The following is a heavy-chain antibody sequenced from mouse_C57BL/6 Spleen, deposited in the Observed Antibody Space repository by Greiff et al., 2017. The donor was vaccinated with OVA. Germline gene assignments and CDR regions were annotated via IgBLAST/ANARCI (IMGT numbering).Heavy chain of an antibody. CDR1: GYTFTSYW. CDR3: AIGFYYGNSAGLAY. Sequence: QVQLQQPGAELVKPGASVKVSCKASGYTFTSYWMHWVKQRPGQGLEWIGRIHPSDSDTNYNQKFKGKATLTVDKSSSTAYMQLSSLTSEDSAVYYCAIGFYYGNSAGLAYWGQGTLVTVSA. J-gene: IGHJ3*01. CDR2: IHPSDSDT. D-gene: IGHD2-1*01. V-gene: IGHV1-74*01.